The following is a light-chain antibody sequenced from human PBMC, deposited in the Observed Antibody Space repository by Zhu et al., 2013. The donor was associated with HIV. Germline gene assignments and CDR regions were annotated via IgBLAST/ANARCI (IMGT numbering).Light chain of an antibody. CDR3: QQYKSLYT. V-gene: IGKV1-5*03. J-gene: IGKJ2*01. CDR1: ESINNC. CDR2: KAS. Sequence: DIQMTQSPSTLSASVGDRVTITCRARESINNCLAWFQQKPGKAPKLLIFKASTLESGVPSRFSGSGSGTEFTLTITSLQPDDFATYYCQQYKSLYTFGQGTKVEIK.